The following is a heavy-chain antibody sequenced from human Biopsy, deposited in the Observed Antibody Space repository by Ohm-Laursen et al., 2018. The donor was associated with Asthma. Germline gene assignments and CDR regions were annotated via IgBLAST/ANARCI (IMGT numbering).Heavy chain of an antibody. CDR2: ISSSSSYI. V-gene: IGHV3-21*01. D-gene: IGHD2-2*01. J-gene: IGHJ4*02. CDR1: GFTFSSYS. CDR3: ARDGTDMNEAMPKDY. Sequence: SLRLSCSASGFTFSSYSMNWVRQAPAKGLEWVSSISSSSSYIYHADSVKGRFTISRDNAKNSLYLQMNSLRAEDTAVYYCARDGTDMNEAMPKDYWGQGTLVTASS.